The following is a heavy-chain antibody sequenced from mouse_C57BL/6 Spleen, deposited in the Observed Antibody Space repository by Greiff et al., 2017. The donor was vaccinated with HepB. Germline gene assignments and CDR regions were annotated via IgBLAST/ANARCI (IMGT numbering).Heavy chain of an antibody. CDR1: GFSFNTYA. CDR2: IRSKSNNYAT. CDR3: VRLDYGDAMDY. V-gene: IGHV10-1*01. J-gene: IGHJ4*01. D-gene: IGHD2-4*01. Sequence: EVQLVESGGGLVQPKGSLKLSCAASGFSFNTYAMNWVRQAPGKGLEWVARIRSKSNNYATYYADSVKDRFTISRDDSESMLYLQMNNLKTEDTAMYYCVRLDYGDAMDYWGQGTSVTVSS.